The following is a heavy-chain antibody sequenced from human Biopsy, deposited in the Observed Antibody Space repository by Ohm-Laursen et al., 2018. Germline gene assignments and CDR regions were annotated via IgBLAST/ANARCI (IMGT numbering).Heavy chain of an antibody. V-gene: IGHV3-30*03. CDR3: ARDGKRWDYSTYFTWHFDL. CDR1: GFTLTSYA. J-gene: IGHJ2*01. Sequence: SRRLSCAASGFTLTSYAMHWVRQAPGKGLEWVAVISYDGSGEYYADSLQGRFIISRDNPKNTVDLQMNSLKAEDTAVYFCARDGKRWDYSTYFTWHFDLWGRGTLVTVSS. CDR2: ISYDGSGE. D-gene: IGHD4-11*01.